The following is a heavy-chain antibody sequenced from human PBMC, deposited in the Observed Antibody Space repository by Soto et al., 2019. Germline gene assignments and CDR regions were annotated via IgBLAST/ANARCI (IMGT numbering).Heavy chain of an antibody. J-gene: IGHJ4*02. D-gene: IGHD2-15*01. V-gene: IGHV3-9*02. CDR3: AVSSPDIVVLPSSIYFTA. Sequence: PGGSLRLSCVASGSSSDPFTMHWVRELPGKGLEWVAGLSWDRSTVAYADSVQGRVTISRDHAKNSVALLMDSLRPDDTALYFWAVSSPDIVVLPSSIYFTAWGPGTQVTVSS. CDR2: LSWDRSTV. CDR1: GSSSDPFT.